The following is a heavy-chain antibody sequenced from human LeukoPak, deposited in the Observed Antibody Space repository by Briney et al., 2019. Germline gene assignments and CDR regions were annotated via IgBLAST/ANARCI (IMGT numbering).Heavy chain of an antibody. CDR1: GYSITSAYY. V-gene: IGHV4-38-2*02. D-gene: IGHD2-2*01. Sequence: PSETLSLTCTVSGYSITSAYYWGWIRQPPGKGLEWIGSFFLKGSTYYNPSLKSRVPISVDTSKNQFSLTLSSVTAADTAVYYCARVARCTSCFDVDYWGQGTLVTVSS. J-gene: IGHJ4*02. CDR3: ARVARCTSCFDVDY. CDR2: FFLKGST.